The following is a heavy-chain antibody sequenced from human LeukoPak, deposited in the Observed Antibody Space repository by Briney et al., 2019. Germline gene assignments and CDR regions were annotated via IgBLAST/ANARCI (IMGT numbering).Heavy chain of an antibody. V-gene: IGHV3-21*01. D-gene: IGHD6-19*01. CDR2: ISSSSSYI. Sequence: PGGSLRLSCAASGFTFSSYAMNWVRQAPGKGLEWVSSISSSSSYIYYADSVKGRFTISRDNAKNSLYLQMNSLRAEDTAVYYCARDLVGLGDYWGQGTLVTVSS. CDR3: ARDLVGLGDY. CDR1: GFTFSSYA. J-gene: IGHJ4*02.